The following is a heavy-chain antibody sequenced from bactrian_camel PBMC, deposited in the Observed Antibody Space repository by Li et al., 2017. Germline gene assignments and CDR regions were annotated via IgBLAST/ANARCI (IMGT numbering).Heavy chain of an antibody. CDR1: GDTLSRGC. D-gene: IGHD1*01. CDR2: ISPNGAIT. CDR3: AARSPWGWNAGSWRLPRGWIY. Sequence: VQLVESGGGAVQAGGSLRLSCAVSGDTLSRGCMAWFRQAPGKEREGVAAISPNGAITYYADSVKGRFTESKDNAKNTVYLQMNNLRPEDTAMYYCAARSPWGWNAGSWRLPRGWIYWGQGTQVTVS. J-gene: IGHJ4*01. V-gene: IGHV3-3*01.